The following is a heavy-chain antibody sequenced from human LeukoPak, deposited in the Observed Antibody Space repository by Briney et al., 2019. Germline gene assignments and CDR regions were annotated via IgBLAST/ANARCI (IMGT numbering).Heavy chain of an antibody. CDR1: GGSISSGSYY. J-gene: IGHJ5*02. CDR3: ARAREWELLTPAHWFDP. CDR2: IYTSGST. D-gene: IGHD1-26*01. V-gene: IGHV4-61*02. Sequence: PSETLSLTCTVSGGSISSGSYYWSWIRQPAGKGLEWIGRIYTSGSTNYNPSLKSRVTISVDTSKNQFSLKLSSVTAADTAVYYCARAREWELLTPAHWFDPWGQGTLVTVSS.